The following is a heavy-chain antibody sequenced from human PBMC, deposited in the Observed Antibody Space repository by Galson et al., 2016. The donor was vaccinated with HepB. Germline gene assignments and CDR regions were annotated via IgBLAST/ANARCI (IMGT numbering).Heavy chain of an antibody. CDR3: ARHYYGSGSYYKAFDY. V-gene: IGHV5-51*01. Sequence: QSGAEVKKPGESLKISCKGSGYSFTSYWIGWVRQTPGKGLEWMGIIYPADSDTLYSQSFQGQVTISADKHISTAYLQWSSLEASGTAMYYCARHYYGSGSYYKAFDYWGQGTLVTVSS. CDR2: IYPADSDT. J-gene: IGHJ4*02. CDR1: GYSFTSYW. D-gene: IGHD3-10*01.